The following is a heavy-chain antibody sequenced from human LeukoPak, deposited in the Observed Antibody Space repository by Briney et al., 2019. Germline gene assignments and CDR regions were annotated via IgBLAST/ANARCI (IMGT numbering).Heavy chain of an antibody. CDR3: ARRGYCSGGSYYSAAFDI. CDR2: IYPGDSDT. D-gene: IGHD2-15*01. J-gene: IGHJ3*02. CDR1: GYSYTTYW. Sequence: GESLKISCKGSGYSYTTYWIAWVRQMPGKGLEWMGIIYPGDSDTRYSPSFQGQVTISADKSISTAYLQWSSLKASDTAMYYCARRGYCSGGSYYSAAFDIWGQGTMVTVSS. V-gene: IGHV5-51*01.